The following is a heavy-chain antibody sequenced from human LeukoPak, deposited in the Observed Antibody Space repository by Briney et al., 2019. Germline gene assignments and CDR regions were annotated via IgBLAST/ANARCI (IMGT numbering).Heavy chain of an antibody. Sequence: RGGSLRLSCAASGFTFSGYWMTWIRQAPGKGLEWVANIKEDESEKYYVDSVKGRFTISRDNAKNSLYLQMNSLRAEDTAVYYCARRQVPDYWGQGTLVIVSA. V-gene: IGHV3-7*04. CDR3: ARRQVPDY. CDR1: GFTFSGYW. J-gene: IGHJ4*02. CDR2: IKEDESEK.